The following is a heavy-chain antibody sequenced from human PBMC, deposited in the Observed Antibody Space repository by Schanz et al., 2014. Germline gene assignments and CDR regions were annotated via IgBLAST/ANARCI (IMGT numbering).Heavy chain of an antibody. Sequence: QVQLQESGPGLVKPSQTLSLTCTVSGGSVSSGGDYWSWIRQHPGKGLEWIGFISYSSSTYYNPSLKSRSAKSVGTTKSHYSLNLSSATAADTTVYYCARDRGHGHVAGDIWGQGTMVTVSS. D-gene: IGHD3-10*01. CDR1: GGSVSSGGDY. CDR3: ARDRGHGHVAGDI. V-gene: IGHV4-31*03. J-gene: IGHJ3*02. CDR2: ISYSSST.